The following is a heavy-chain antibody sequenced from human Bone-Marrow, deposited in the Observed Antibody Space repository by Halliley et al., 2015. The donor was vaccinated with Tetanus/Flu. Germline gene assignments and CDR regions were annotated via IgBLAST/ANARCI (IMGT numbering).Heavy chain of an antibody. J-gene: IGHJ4*02. Sequence: SYDGSIKDYTESVEGRFPISRDTSTNTVSLQMNSLRLEDTALYYCARGHCITTSCGPDGKAYFDSWGQGLMVTVSS. CDR2: SYDGSIK. D-gene: IGHD3-10*01. CDR3: ARGHCITTSCGPDGKAYFDS. V-gene: IGHV3-30*03.